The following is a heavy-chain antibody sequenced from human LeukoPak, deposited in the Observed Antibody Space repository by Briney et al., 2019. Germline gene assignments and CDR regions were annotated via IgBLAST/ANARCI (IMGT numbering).Heavy chain of an antibody. J-gene: IGHJ4*02. CDR2: INPNSGGT. Sequence: ASVKVSCKASGYTFTGYYMHWVRQAPGQGLEWMGWINPNSGGTNYAQKFQGRVTMTRDTSISTAYMELSRLRSEDTAVYYCATHRWVYYYDSSGYYYPFDYWGQGTLVTVSS. V-gene: IGHV1-2*02. CDR3: ATHRWVYYYDSSGYYYPFDY. D-gene: IGHD3-22*01. CDR1: GYTFTGYY.